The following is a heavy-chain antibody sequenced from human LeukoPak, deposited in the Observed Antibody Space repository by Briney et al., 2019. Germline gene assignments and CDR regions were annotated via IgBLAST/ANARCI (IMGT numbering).Heavy chain of an antibody. CDR2: INHSGST. CDR1: GGSFSGYY. CDR3: AREGAMVRGVTNSYYYYYYMDV. D-gene: IGHD3-10*01. J-gene: IGHJ6*03. V-gene: IGHV4-34*01. Sequence: SETLSLTRAVYGGSFSGYYWSWLRHPPGKGLEWIGEINHSGSTNYDPSLKSRVTISVDTSKNQFSLKLSSVTAADTAVYYCAREGAMVRGVTNSYYYYYYMDVWGKGTTVTISS.